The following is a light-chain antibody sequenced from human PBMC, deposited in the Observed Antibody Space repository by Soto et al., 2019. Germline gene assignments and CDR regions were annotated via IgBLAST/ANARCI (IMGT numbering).Light chain of an antibody. CDR1: QSISSY. J-gene: IGKJ1*01. CDR2: AAS. V-gene: IGKV1-39*01. Sequence: DIQMTQSPSSLSASVGDRVTITCRASQSISSYLNWYQQKPGRAPKLLIYAASSLQSGVPSRFSGSGSGTDFTLTISSLQPEDFATYHCQKSYSTPGTFGQGTKVEIK. CDR3: QKSYSTPGT.